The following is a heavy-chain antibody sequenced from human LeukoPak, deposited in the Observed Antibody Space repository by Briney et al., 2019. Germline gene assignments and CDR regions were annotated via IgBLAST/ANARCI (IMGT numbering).Heavy chain of an antibody. D-gene: IGHD5-18*01. V-gene: IGHV7-4-1*02. J-gene: IGHJ5*02. Sequence: GASVKVSCKASGYIFTSYAMNWVRQAPGQGLEWMGWINTNTGNPTYAQGFTGRFVFSLDTSVNTAYLQISSLKVDDTAVYYCAREGGSSGYSYGYNWFAPWGQGTLVIVSS. CDR3: AREGGSSGYSYGYNWFAP. CDR2: INTNTGNP. CDR1: GYIFTSYA.